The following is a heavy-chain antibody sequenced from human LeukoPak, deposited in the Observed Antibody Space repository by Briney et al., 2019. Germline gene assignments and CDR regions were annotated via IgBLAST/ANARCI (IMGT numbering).Heavy chain of an antibody. CDR2: IYYSGST. J-gene: IGHJ4*02. CDR3: ARGRAITIFGVVLDY. D-gene: IGHD3-3*01. V-gene: IGHV4-59*01. CDR1: GGSISSYY. Sequence: PSETLSLTCTVSGGSISSYYWSWIRQAPGKGLEWIGYIYYSGSTNYNPSLKSRVTISVDTSKNQFSLRLNSVTAADTAVFYCARGRAITIFGVVLDYWGQGTLVTVPS.